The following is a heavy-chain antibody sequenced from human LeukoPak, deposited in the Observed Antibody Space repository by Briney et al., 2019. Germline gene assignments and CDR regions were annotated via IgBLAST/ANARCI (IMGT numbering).Heavy chain of an antibody. CDR2: ISSSSSTI. D-gene: IGHD2-15*01. CDR3: ARPGYCSGGICISIAFDD. J-gene: IGHJ4*02. CDR1: GFTFSSYS. V-gene: IGHV3-48*01. Sequence: GGSLRLSCAASGFTFSSYSMNWVRQAPGKGLEWVSSISSSSSTIYYADSVKGRFTISRDNAKNSLYLQMNSLRAEDTAVYYCARPGYCSGGICISIAFDDSGQGSLVSVSS.